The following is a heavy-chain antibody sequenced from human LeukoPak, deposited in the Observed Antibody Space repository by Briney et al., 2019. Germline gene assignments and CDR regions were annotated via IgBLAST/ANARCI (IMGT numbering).Heavy chain of an antibody. CDR3: ARESIAAAGTNGFDP. Sequence: SDTLSLTCTVSGGSLSGHFWSWIRQPPGKGLEWIGYIYYSGSTNYNPSLKSRVTISVDTSKDQFSLKLSSVTAADTAVYYCARESIAAAGTNGFDPWGQGTLVTVSS. J-gene: IGHJ5*02. V-gene: IGHV4-59*11. CDR1: GGSLSGHF. CDR2: IYYSGST. D-gene: IGHD6-13*01.